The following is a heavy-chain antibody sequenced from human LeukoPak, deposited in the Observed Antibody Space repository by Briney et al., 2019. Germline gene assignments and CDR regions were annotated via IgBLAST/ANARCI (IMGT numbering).Heavy chain of an antibody. CDR3: ERDVATYFDP. CDR2: IIPIFGTA. Sequence: SVTVSCKASGGTFSSYAISWVRQAPGQGLEWMGGIIPIFGTANYAQKFQGRVTIPADQSTSTAYMELSSLSSEDSPLECCERDVATYFDPWGQGTLVTVSS. J-gene: IGHJ4*02. V-gene: IGHV1-69*13. D-gene: IGHD5-12*01. CDR1: GGTFSSYA.